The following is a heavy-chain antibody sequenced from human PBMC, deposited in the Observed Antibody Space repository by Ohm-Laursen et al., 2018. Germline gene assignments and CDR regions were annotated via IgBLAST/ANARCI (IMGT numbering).Heavy chain of an antibody. V-gene: IGHV3-23*01. CDR1: GFTFSSYA. D-gene: IGHD2-15*01. Sequence: SLRLSCEASGFTFSSYAMSWVRQAPGKGLEWVSAISGSGGSTYYADSVKGRFTISRDNSKNTLYLQMNSLRAEDTAVYYCAKRWLVAATTSDYWGQGTLVTVSS. CDR2: ISGSGGST. J-gene: IGHJ4*02. CDR3: AKRWLVAATTSDY.